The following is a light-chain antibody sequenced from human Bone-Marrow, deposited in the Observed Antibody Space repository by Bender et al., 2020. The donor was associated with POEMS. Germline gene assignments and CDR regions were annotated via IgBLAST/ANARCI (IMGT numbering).Light chain of an antibody. J-gene: IGLJ1*01. CDR3: NSYAGKNNYV. CDR2: DVT. Sequence: QSALTQPRSVSGSPGQSVTISCTGTSSDVGGYRYVSWYQQHPGKAPKLLIYDVTKRPSGVPHRFSGSKSGNTASLTISGLRAEDEADYYCNSYAGKNNYVFGTGTRVTVL. CDR1: SSDVGGYRY. V-gene: IGLV2-11*01.